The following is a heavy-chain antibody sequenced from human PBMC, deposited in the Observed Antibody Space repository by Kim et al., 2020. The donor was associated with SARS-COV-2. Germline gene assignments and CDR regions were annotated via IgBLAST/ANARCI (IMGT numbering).Heavy chain of an antibody. CDR3: ARVLTPPYYDSIGWVAFDI. J-gene: IGHJ3*02. D-gene: IGHD3-22*01. CDR1: GYTFTSYG. CDR2: ISAYNGNT. Sequence: ASVKVSCKASGYTFTSYGISWVRQAPGQGLEWMGWISAYNGNTNYAQKLQGRVTMTTDTSTSTAYMELRSLRSDETAVYYCARVLTPPYYDSIGWVAFDIRGQGTVVTVSS. V-gene: IGHV1-18*01.